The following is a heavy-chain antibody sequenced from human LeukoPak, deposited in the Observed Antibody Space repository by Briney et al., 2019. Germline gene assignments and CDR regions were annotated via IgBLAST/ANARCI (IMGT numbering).Heavy chain of an antibody. CDR1: GFPFNTFG. V-gene: IGHV3-33*01. CDR3: ARDPSSRAAAGRGDY. CDR2: IWYDGSNA. Sequence: GGSLRLSCAASGFPFNTFGMCWVRQSPGKGLEWVAVIWYDGSNADYADSVKGRFTISRDNSKNTLYLQMNSLRSEDTAIYYCARDPSSRAAAGRGDYWGQGTQVTVSS. J-gene: IGHJ4*02. D-gene: IGHD6-13*01.